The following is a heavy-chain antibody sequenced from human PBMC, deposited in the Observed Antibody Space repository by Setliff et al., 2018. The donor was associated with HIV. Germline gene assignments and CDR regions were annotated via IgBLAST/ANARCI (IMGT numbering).Heavy chain of an antibody. CDR2: INPKSGAT. CDR3: ATGGLSRWLVRGDAFDY. CDR1: GGTFSSYA. V-gene: IGHV1-2*02. Sequence: GASVKVSCKASGGTFSSYAISWVRQAPGQGLEWMGWINPKSGATNYTQNFQGRVTMTRDTSISTAYMDLSRLRSDDTAVYYCATGGLSRWLVRGDAFDYWGQGTLVTVSS. D-gene: IGHD6-19*01. J-gene: IGHJ4*02.